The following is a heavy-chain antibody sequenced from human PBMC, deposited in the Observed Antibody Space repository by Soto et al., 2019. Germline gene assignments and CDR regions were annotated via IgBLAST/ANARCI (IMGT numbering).Heavy chain of an antibody. D-gene: IGHD3-22*01. CDR3: ARSNYYDSSGYPNFDY. V-gene: IGHV4-31*03. CDR2: IYYSGST. J-gene: IGHJ4*02. Sequence: SETLSLTCTVSGGSISSGGYYWSWIRQHPGKGLEWIGYIYYSGSTYYNPSLKSRVTISVDTSKNQFSLKLSSVTAADTAVYYCARSNYYDSSGYPNFDYWGQGTLVTVSS. CDR1: GGSISSGGYY.